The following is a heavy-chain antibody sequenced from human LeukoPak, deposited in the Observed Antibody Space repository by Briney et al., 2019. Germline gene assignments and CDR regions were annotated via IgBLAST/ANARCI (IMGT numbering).Heavy chain of an antibody. CDR3: ERDMGPTYYYDSSGYDY. CDR1: GFRFDDHA. Sequence: GGSLRLSCAASGFRFDDHAMHWVRQAPGKGLEWVSGISWKGDSTGYADSVKGRFTISRVNSRNVLHMQMNSLRSEDTALYFCERDMGPTYYYDSSGYDYWGQGILVTVSS. J-gene: IGHJ4*02. CDR2: ISWKGDST. V-gene: IGHV3-9*01. D-gene: IGHD3-22*01.